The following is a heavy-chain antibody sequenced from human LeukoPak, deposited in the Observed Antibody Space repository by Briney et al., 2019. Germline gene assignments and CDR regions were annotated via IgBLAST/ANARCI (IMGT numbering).Heavy chain of an antibody. CDR2: INPNSGGT. D-gene: IGHD3-16*01. J-gene: IGHJ3*02. CDR3: ARAKGGGHYTFDI. Sequence: ASVRVSCKASGYTFTGYYMHWVRQAPGQGLEWMGWINPNSGGTNYAQKFQGRVTMTRDTSISTAYMELSRLRSDDTAVYYCARAKGGGHYTFDIWGQGTMVTMSS. CDR1: GYTFTGYY. V-gene: IGHV1-2*02.